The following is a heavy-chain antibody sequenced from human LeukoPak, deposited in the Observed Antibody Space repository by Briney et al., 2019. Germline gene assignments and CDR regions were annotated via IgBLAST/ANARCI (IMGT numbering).Heavy chain of an antibody. Sequence: GGSLRLSCVASGFTFDHYGMHWVRQAPGKGLEWVAVIWHDGSSQYYADSVKGRFTISRGNSMNTLYLQMNSLRAEDTAVYYCAKDAQRGFDYSNSLESWGQGTLVTVSS. D-gene: IGHD4-11*01. CDR2: IWHDGSSQ. V-gene: IGHV3-33*06. J-gene: IGHJ5*01. CDR3: AKDAQRGFDYSNSLES. CDR1: GFTFDHYG.